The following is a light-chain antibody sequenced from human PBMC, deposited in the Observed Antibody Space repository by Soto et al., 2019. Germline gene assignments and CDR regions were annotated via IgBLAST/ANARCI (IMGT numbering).Light chain of an antibody. V-gene: IGLV2-8*01. CDR2: EVN. J-gene: IGLJ1*01. CDR1: SSDFGGYNY. CDR3: AAWDDSLRGYV. Sequence: QSALTQPPSASGSPGQSVAISCTGTSSDFGGYNYVSWYQQHPGKAPKLMIYEVNKRPSGVPDRFSGSKSGTSVSLAISGLRSEDEADYYCAAWDDSLRGYVFGTGTKVTVL.